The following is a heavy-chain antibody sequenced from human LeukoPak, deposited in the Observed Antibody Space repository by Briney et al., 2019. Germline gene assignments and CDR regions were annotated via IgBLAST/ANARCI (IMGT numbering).Heavy chain of an antibody. D-gene: IGHD3-3*01. J-gene: IGHJ4*02. V-gene: IGHV3-48*01. Sequence: PGGSLRLSCAASGFTFSTYNMNWVRQAPGKGLEWVSYITSSSSTIYYADSVKGRFTISRDNAKNSLYLQMNSLRAEDTAVYYCASEGSFGVIIYWGQGTLVTVSS. CDR2: ITSSSSTI. CDR1: GFTFSTYN. CDR3: ASEGSFGVIIY.